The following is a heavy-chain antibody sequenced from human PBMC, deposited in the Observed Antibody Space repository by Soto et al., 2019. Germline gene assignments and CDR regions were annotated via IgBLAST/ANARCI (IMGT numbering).Heavy chain of an antibody. D-gene: IGHD3-16*01. Sequence: GGSLGLSCAASGFTFSSYAMHWVRQAPGKGLEWVAVISYDGSNKYYADSVKGRFTISRDNSKNTLYLQMNSLRAEDTAVYYCARDLGMRRGKGAYWGQGTLVTVSS. CDR3: ARDLGMRRGKGAY. CDR1: GFTFSSYA. CDR2: ISYDGSNK. V-gene: IGHV3-30-3*01. J-gene: IGHJ4*02.